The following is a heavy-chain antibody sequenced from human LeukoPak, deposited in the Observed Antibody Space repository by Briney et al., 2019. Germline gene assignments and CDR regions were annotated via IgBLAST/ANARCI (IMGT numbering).Heavy chain of an antibody. V-gene: IGHV3-20*04. Sequence: GGSLRLSCAASGFTFDDYDMYWVRQAPWKGLEWVSGISCTSGSTDYADSVKGRFTISRDNARNSLFLQMDSLRVEDTAMYYCVRGGRIPLSLSPPMVLTFWGQGTQVTVSS. CDR2: ISCTSGST. D-gene: IGHD3-9*01. CDR3: VRGGRIPLSLSPPMVLTF. J-gene: IGHJ4*02. CDR1: GFTFDDYD.